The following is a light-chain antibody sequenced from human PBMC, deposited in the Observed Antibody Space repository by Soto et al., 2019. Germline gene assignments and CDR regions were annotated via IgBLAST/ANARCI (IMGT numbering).Light chain of an antibody. V-gene: IGKV3-20*01. J-gene: IGKJ5*01. Sequence: IVLTQSPGTLSLSPGERATLSCRASQTGSNSYLAWYQHKSGQAPRLLIYGVYTRASGIPDRFSGSGSGTDSTLTISRLEPEDFAVYYCQQYGNSPITFGQGTRLEIK. CDR2: GVY. CDR1: QTGSNSY. CDR3: QQYGNSPIT.